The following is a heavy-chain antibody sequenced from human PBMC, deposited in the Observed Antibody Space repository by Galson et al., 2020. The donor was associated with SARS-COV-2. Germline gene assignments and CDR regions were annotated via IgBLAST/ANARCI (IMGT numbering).Heavy chain of an antibody. CDR1: GYTLTELS. CDR3: ATAAGIAADGRTNWFDP. D-gene: IGHD6-13*01. V-gene: IGHV1-24*01. J-gene: IGHJ5*02. CDR2: FDPEDGET. Sequence: GESLKISCKVSGYTLTELSMHWVRQAPGKGLEWMGGFDPEDGETIYAQKFQGRVTMTEDTSTDTGYMELSSLRSEDTAVYYCATAAGIAADGRTNWFDPWGQGTLVTVAS.